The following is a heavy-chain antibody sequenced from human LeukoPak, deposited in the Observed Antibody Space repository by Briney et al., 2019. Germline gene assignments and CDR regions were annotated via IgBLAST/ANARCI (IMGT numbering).Heavy chain of an antibody. CDR2: ISSSSSYI. J-gene: IGHJ4*02. V-gene: IGHV3-21*01. D-gene: IGHD5-12*01. Sequence: KPGGSLRLSCAASGFTFSSYSMNWVRQAPGKGLEWVSSISSSSSYIYYADSVKGRFTISRDNAKNSLYLQMNSLRAEDTAVYYCARGPQYGGYDFFDYWGQGTLVTVSS. CDR3: ARGPQYGGYDFFDY. CDR1: GFTFSSYS.